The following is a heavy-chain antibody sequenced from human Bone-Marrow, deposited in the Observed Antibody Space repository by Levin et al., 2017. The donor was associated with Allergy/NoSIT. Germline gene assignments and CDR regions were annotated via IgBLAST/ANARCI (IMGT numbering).Heavy chain of an antibody. CDR3: ARDDCSSSNCYSKDVFDL. Sequence: GGSLRLSCVASGFTFSSYEMNWVRQAPGKGLEWVSYIGTSGYIQYADSVKGRFTISRDNAKNSLYLQMNSLRAEDTAVYYCARDDCSSSNCYSKDVFDLWGQGTMVIVSS. J-gene: IGHJ3*01. V-gene: IGHV3-48*03. D-gene: IGHD2-2*01. CDR1: GFTFSSYE. CDR2: IGTSGYI.